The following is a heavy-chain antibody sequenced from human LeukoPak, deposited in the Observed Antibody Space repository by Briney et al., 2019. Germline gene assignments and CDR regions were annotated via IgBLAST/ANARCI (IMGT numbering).Heavy chain of an antibody. CDR1: GFTFSSYS. CDR3: ARGGRDALDI. Sequence: PGGSLRLSCAASGFTFSSYSMNWVRQAPGKGLEWVSSISSSSIYIYYADSVKGRFTISRDNAKNSLYLQMNSLRAEDTAVYYCARGGRDALDIWGQGTMVTVSS. D-gene: IGHD6-25*01. J-gene: IGHJ3*02. V-gene: IGHV3-21*01. CDR2: ISSSSIYI.